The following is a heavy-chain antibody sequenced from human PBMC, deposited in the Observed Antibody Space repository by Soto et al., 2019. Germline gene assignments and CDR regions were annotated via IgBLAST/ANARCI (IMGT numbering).Heavy chain of an antibody. CDR1: GGSISSGGYS. Sequence: SETLSLTCAVSGGSISSGGYSWSWIRQPPGKGLEWIGYIYHSGSTYYNPSLKSRVTISVDRSKNQFSLNLSSVTAADTAVYYCARDYGDCFDFWGQGTLVTVSS. V-gene: IGHV4-30-2*01. J-gene: IGHJ4*02. CDR3: ARDYGDCFDF. D-gene: IGHD4-17*01. CDR2: IYHSGST.